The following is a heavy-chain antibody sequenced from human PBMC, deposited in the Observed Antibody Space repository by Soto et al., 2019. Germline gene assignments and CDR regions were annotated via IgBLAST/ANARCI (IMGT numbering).Heavy chain of an antibody. J-gene: IGHJ6*02. CDR3: ARLNVDSYQFYYAMDV. V-gene: IGHV2-26*01. D-gene: IGHD4-17*01. CDR2: IFSDNER. Sequence: SGPTLVNPTETLPLTCTVSGFSLTTGKMGVSWIRQPPGKALDWLAHIFSDNERSYSTSLQGRLTISTGTSGSQVVLSMTTVDPVDTATYYCARLNVDSYQFYYAMDVWGQGTTVTVSS. CDR1: GFSLTTGKMG.